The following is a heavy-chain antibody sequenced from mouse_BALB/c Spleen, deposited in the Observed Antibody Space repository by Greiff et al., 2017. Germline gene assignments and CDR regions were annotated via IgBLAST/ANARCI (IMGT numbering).Heavy chain of an antibody. V-gene: IGHV1S29*02. D-gene: IGHD2-10*02. Sequence: EVQLQQSGPELVKPGASVKISCKASGYTFTDYNMHWVKQSHGKSLEWIGYIYPYNGGTGYNQKFKSKATLTVDNSSSTAYMELRSLTSEDSAVYYCARSYGNDVEDAMDYWGQGTSVTVSS. J-gene: IGHJ4*01. CDR2: IYPYNGGT. CDR3: ARSYGNDVEDAMDY. CDR1: GYTFTDYN.